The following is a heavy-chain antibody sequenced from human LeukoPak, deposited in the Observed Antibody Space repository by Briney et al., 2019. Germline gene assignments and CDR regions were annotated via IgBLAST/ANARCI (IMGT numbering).Heavy chain of an antibody. D-gene: IGHD3-22*01. CDR2: ISGDGGST. V-gene: IGHV3-23*01. CDR1: GFTFRNYA. J-gene: IGHJ4*02. Sequence: GGSLRLSCVASGFTFRNYAMSWVRQAPGKGPEWVSFISGDGGSTFYADSVKGRFTISRDNSKNTLYLQMNSLRAEDTAVYYCAKADSSGYYADYFDHWGQGTLVTVSS. CDR3: AKADSSGYYADYFDH.